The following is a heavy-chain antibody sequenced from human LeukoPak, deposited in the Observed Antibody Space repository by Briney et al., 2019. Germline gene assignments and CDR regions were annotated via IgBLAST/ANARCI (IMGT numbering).Heavy chain of an antibody. V-gene: IGHV3-53*01. CDR2: IYKGGTT. J-gene: IGHJ6*02. CDR1: GFPVSSYY. CDR3: ARGSGDILTGYSGMDV. D-gene: IGHD3-9*01. Sequence: GGSLRLSCEASGFPVSSYYLTWVRQAPGKGLEWVSAIYKGGTTYYADSVKGRFTVSRDNSKNSFSLQMNSLSADDTAVYYCARGSGDILTGYSGMDVWGQGTTVTVSS.